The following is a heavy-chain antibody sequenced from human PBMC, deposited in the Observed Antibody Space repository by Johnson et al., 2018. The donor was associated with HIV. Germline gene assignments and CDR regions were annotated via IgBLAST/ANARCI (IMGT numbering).Heavy chain of an antibody. V-gene: IGHV3-23*04. CDR1: GFTFSSFA. D-gene: IGHD1-26*01. J-gene: IGHJ3*02. CDR3: AKSSRVSTTFDAFDI. Sequence: VQLVESGGGLVQPGGSLRLSCAASGFTFSSFAMSWVRQAPGKGLEWVSGISSIGGSTYYADSVQGRFTISRDNSKNTLYLQMNSLRAEDTAVYYCAKSSRVSTTFDAFDIWGQGTMVTVSS. CDR2: ISSIGGST.